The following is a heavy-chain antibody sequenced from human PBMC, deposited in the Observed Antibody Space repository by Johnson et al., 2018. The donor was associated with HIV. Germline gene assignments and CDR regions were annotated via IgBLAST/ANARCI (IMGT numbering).Heavy chain of an antibody. CDR1: GFSFSSYG. J-gene: IGHJ3*02. D-gene: IGHD2-15*01. CDR2: ISYDGSNK. V-gene: IGHV3-30*19. Sequence: QVQLVESGGGLVQPGGSLRLSCAASGFSFSSYGMYWARQAPGKGLEWVAVISYDGSNKYYADSVKGRFTISRDNSKNTLYLQMNSLRAEDPAVYYCAKAYSAVGGDAFDIWGQGTMVTVSS. CDR3: AKAYSAVGGDAFDI.